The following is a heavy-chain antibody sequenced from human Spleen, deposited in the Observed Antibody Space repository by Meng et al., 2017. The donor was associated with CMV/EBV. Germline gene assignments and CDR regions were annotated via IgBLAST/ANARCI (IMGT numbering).Heavy chain of an antibody. Sequence: QVQLLQSGAEVKKLGASVKVSGKASGYTFTSYGTSWVRQAPGQGLEWTGWISAYKGNTNYAQKLQGRVTMTTDTSTSTAYMELRSLRSDDTAVYYCAMRQYSSSWYWFDPWGQGTLVTVSS. D-gene: IGHD6-13*01. CDR2: ISAYKGNT. J-gene: IGHJ5*02. CDR3: AMRQYSSSWYWFDP. CDR1: GYTFTSYG. V-gene: IGHV1-18*01.